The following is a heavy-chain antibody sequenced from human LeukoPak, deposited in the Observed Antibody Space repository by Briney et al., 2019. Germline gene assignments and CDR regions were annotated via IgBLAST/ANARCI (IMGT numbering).Heavy chain of an antibody. D-gene: IGHD3-3*01. V-gene: IGHV3-11*01. CDR2: ISSSGSTI. CDR3: ARRRDFFDY. CDR1: GFTLSDYY. Sequence: PGGSLRLSCAASGFTLSDYYMSWIRQAPGKGLEWVSYISSSGSTIDYADSVKGRFTITRDNAKNSLYLQMSSLRAEDTAVYYCARRRDFFDYWGQGTLVTVSS. J-gene: IGHJ4*02.